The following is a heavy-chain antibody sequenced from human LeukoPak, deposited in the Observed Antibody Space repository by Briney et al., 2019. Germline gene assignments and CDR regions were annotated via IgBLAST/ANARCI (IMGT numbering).Heavy chain of an antibody. J-gene: IGHJ4*02. V-gene: IGHV4-39*01. Sequence: SETLSLTCTVSGGSISSYYWGWIRRPPGKGLEWIGSIYYSGTTYYNPSLKSRVTISVDTSKNQFSLKLNSVTAADTAVYYCARHGARGNFYSSLDYWGQGTLVTVSS. D-gene: IGHD1-26*01. CDR1: GGSISSYY. CDR3: ARHGARGNFYSSLDY. CDR2: IYYSGTT.